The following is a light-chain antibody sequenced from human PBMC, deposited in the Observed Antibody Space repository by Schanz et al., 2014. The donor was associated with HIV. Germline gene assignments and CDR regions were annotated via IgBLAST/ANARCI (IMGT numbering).Light chain of an antibody. CDR2: DAS. J-gene: IGKJ3*01. CDR3: QLYGSSPLFT. CDR1: QSVSSY. V-gene: IGKV3-20*01. Sequence: EIVLTQSPATLSLSPGERATLSCRASQSVSSYLAWYQQKPGQAPRLLIYDASNRATGIPARFSGSGSGTDFTLTISRLEPEDFAVYFCQLYGSSPLFTFGPGTKVDIK.